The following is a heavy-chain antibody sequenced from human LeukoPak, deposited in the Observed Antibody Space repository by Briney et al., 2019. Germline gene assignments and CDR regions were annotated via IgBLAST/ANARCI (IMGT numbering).Heavy chain of an antibody. J-gene: IGHJ4*02. V-gene: IGHV3-23*05. Sequence: PGGSLRLSCAASGFTFSNYAMTWVRQAPGGGLEWVSTNYSGGDSHYADSVKGRFTISRDNSKNTLYVQMNSLRAEDTAVYYCAKAGHYGSGSFYSYFDSWGQGTLVTVSS. CDR2: NYSGGDS. CDR1: GFTFSNYA. D-gene: IGHD3-10*01. CDR3: AKAGHYGSGSFYSYFDS.